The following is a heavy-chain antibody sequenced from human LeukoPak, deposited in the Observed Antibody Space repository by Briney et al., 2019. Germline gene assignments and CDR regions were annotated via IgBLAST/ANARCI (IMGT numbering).Heavy chain of an antibody. CDR2: IYYSGST. CDR3: ARIIAASQDVFDI. Sequence: PSETLSLTCIISGYTISSGYQWGWIRQPPGKGLEWTGNIYYSGSTYYNPSLKGRLTMSVDRSNNLFSLNLNSVTAADTAVYYCARIIAASQDVFDIWGQGTMITVSS. CDR1: GYTISSGYQ. J-gene: IGHJ3*02. V-gene: IGHV4-38-2*02. D-gene: IGHD6-6*01.